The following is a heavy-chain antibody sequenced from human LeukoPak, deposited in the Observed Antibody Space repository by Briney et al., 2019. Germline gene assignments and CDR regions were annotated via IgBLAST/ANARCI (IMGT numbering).Heavy chain of an antibody. J-gene: IGHJ4*02. V-gene: IGHV4-39*01. CDR1: GGSISSSNYY. CDR3: ARHRYECSGYLLHFDY. Sequence: PSETLSLTCSVSGGSISSSNYYWGWIRQPPGKGLEWIGSISYSGSSYYNPSLKSRVTISVDTSKNQVSLKLSSVTAADTAVYFCARHRYECSGYLLHFDYWGQGTLVTVSS. CDR2: ISYSGSS. D-gene: IGHD3-22*01.